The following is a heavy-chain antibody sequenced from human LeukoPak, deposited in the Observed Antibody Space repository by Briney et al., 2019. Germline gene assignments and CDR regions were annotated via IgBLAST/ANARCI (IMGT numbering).Heavy chain of an antibody. Sequence: GGSLRLSCAASGFTFSSYGMHWVRQAPGKGLEWVAFIRYDGSNKYYADSVKGRFTISRDNSKNTLYLQMNSLRAEDTAVYYCPKDRVRDLRDFWSGYFDYWGQGTLVTVSS. CDR3: PKDRVRDLRDFWSGYFDY. D-gene: IGHD3-3*01. CDR2: IRYDGSNK. CDR1: GFTFSSYG. V-gene: IGHV3-30*02. J-gene: IGHJ4*02.